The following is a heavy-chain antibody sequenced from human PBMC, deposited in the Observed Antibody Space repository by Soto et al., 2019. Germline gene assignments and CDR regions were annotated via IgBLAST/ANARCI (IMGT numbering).Heavy chain of an antibody. CDR1: GFTFSSYG. V-gene: IGHV3-33*01. D-gene: IGHD3-3*01. CDR3: ATANRDDFWSGQYYFDY. J-gene: IGHJ4*02. Sequence: QVQLVESGGGVVQPGRSLRLSCAASGFTFSSYGMHWVRQAPGKGLEWVAVIWYDGSNKYYADSVKGRFTISRDNSKNTLYLQMNSLRAEDTAVYYCATANRDDFWSGQYYFDYWGQGTLVTVSS. CDR2: IWYDGSNK.